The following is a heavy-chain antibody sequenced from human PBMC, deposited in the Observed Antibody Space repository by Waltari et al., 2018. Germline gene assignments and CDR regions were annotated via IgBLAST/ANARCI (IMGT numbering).Heavy chain of an antibody. CDR3: ARLYGSHRNYFDG. Sequence: QVQLQESGPGLVKPSQTLSLTCTVSGGSISTDSYYWGWIRQPPGKGLEWIGYIYYTGETYYNPSLKSRLTVSVDTSRNQVSLKLSSVTAADTAVYYCARLYGSHRNYFDGWGQGTLVTVSS. D-gene: IGHD2-15*01. CDR1: GGSISTDSYY. V-gene: IGHV4-30-4*01. J-gene: IGHJ4*02. CDR2: IYYTGET.